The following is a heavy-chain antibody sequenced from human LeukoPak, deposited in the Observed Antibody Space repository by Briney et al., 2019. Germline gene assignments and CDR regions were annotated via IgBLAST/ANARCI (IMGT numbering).Heavy chain of an antibody. D-gene: IGHD3-22*01. CDR3: ARGITMIVVVSPGFDY. J-gene: IGHJ4*01. V-gene: IGHV4-39*07. Sequence: SETLSLTCTVSGVSISSSSYDWGWIRQPPGKGLEWIGSIYYSGSTYYNPALKSRVTISVDTSKNQVSLRLSSVTAADTAVYYCARGITMIVVVSPGFDYWGQGTLVTVSS. CDR2: IYYSGST. CDR1: GVSISSSSYD.